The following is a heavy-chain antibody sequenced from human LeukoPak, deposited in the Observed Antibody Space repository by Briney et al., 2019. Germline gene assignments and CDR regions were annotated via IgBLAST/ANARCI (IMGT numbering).Heavy chain of an antibody. CDR2: MHGSGSP. D-gene: IGHD6-19*01. J-gene: IGHJ4*02. Sequence: PSETLSLTCTVSGASVRSDHWNWIRQPPGKGLEWIAYMHGSGSPNYNPSLASRLTLSVDATENLLSLKLTSVTAADTAVYYCCGSGWFAGPFGYWGQGALVTVSS. CDR3: CGSGWFAGPFGY. CDR1: GASVRSDH. V-gene: IGHV4-59*02.